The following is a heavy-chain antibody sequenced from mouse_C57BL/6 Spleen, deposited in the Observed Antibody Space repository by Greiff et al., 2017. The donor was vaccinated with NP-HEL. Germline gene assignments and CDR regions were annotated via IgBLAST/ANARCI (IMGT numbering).Heavy chain of an antibody. CDR1: GFSLTSYG. J-gene: IGHJ1*03. D-gene: IGHD1-1*01. Sequence: VNLVESGPGLVQPSQSLSITCTVSGFSLTSYGVHWVRQSPGKGLEWLGVIWSGGSTDYNAAFISRLSISKDNSKSQVFFKMNSPQADDTAIYYCASLYGSSHKWYFDVWGTGTTVTVSS. V-gene: IGHV2-2*01. CDR2: IWSGGST. CDR3: ASLYGSSHKWYFDV.